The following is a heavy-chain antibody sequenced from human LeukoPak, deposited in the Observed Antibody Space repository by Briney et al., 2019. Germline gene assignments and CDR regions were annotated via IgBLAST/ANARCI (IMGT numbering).Heavy chain of an antibody. CDR2: INHRGST. Sequence: PSETLSLTCAVYGGSFSGYYWRWIRQPPGKGLEWIGEINHRGSTNYNPSRKSRVTISEETCKKQFSLRLTSVPAADPAVYYCARGLWSVDLNYWGQGTLVTVSS. V-gene: IGHV4-34*01. CDR3: ARGLWSVDLNY. J-gene: IGHJ4*02. CDR1: GGSFSGYY. D-gene: IGHD3-3*01.